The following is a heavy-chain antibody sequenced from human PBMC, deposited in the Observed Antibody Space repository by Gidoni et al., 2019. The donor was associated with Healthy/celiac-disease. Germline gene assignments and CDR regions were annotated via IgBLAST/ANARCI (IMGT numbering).Heavy chain of an antibody. D-gene: IGHD1-1*01. CDR2: IYTSGST. Sequence: QVQLQESGPGLVKSSQPLSHTSTVSGGSISSGSHCWSWFRQPAGKGLEWIERIYTSGSTNYNPSLKSRVTMSVDTSKNQFSLKLSSVTAEDTAVYYCAREGGYNPPYYYYYYGMDVWGQGTTVTVSS. CDR3: AREGGYNPPYYYYYYGMDV. J-gene: IGHJ6*02. V-gene: IGHV4-61*02. CDR1: GGSISSGSHC.